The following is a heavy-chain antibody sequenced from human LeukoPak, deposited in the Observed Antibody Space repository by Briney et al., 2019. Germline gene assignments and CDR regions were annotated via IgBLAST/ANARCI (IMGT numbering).Heavy chain of an antibody. CDR3: ARDHNWNPLVY. J-gene: IGHJ4*02. CDR1: GYSFINSG. CDR2: ISTYNANT. V-gene: IGHV1-18*01. D-gene: IGHD1-20*01. Sequence: ASVKVSRKASGYSFINSGISWVRQAPGQGLEWMGWISTYNANTKYAQNLQGRVIMTTDASTSTAYMELRGLRSDDTAVYYCARDHNWNPLVYWGQGTLVTVSS.